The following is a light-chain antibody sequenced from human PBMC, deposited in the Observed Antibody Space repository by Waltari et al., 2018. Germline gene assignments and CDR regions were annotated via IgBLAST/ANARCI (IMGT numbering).Light chain of an antibody. CDR3: QQYYSMPLT. V-gene: IGKV4-1*01. CDR1: QSIFHASNNKNY. CDR2: WAS. Sequence: DIVMTQSPDSLAVSLGERVSINCKSSQSIFHASNNKNYLAWYQQKAGQPPKLLIYWASSREFVVPKRFSGTGSGTDSTLTISSLEAEDVAIYFCQQYYSMPLTFGPGTTVEI. J-gene: IGKJ3*01.